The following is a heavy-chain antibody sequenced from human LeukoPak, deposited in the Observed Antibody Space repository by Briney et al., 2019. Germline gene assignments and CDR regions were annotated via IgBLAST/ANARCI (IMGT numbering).Heavy chain of an antibody. D-gene: IGHD1-26*01. CDR1: AFSFSDYN. CDR2: ITSTGSYI. CDR3: ARDPYSGTYSDYYYYYMDV. J-gene: IGHJ6*03. V-gene: IGHV3-21*01. Sequence: GGSLRLSCAASAFSFSDYNMNWVRQAPGRGLEWVSSITSTGSYIYYADSVKGRFTISRDNAKNSLFLQLNSLRAEDTAVYYCARDPYSGTYSDYYYYYMDVWGKGTTVTVSS.